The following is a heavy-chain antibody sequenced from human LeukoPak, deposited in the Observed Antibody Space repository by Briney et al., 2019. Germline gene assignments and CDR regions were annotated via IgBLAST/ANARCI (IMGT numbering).Heavy chain of an antibody. D-gene: IGHD6-13*01. Sequence: SETLSLTCTVSGGSISSYYWRWIPQPPGKGLEWIGYIYYSGSTNYNPSLKSRVTISVDTSKNQFSLKLSSVTAADTAVYHCASAAPYYFDYWGQGTLVTVSS. CDR2: IYYSGST. V-gene: IGHV4-59*01. J-gene: IGHJ4*02. CDR1: GGSISSYY. CDR3: ASAAPYYFDY.